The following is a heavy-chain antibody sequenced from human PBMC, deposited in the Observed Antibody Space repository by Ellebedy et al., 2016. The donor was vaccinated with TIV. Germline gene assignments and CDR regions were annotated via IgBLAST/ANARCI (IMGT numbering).Heavy chain of an antibody. J-gene: IGHJ4*02. CDR1: GFSISTNGMC. CDR2: VAWDDDK. Sequence: SGPTLVKPTQTLTLTCSFSGFSISTNGMCVSWIRQPPGKALEWLALVAWDDDKTYTTSLKTRLTISKDTSKNQVVLTMTNMDPVDTATYYCARMRAADYGDHGQIDYWGQGTLVTVSS. D-gene: IGHD4-17*01. CDR3: ARMRAADYGDHGQIDY. V-gene: IGHV2-70*01.